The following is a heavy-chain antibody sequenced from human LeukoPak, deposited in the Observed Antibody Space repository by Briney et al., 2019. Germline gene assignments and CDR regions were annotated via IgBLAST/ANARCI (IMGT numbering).Heavy chain of an antibody. D-gene: IGHD3-10*01. V-gene: IGHV3-30-3*01. Sequence: GGSLRLSCAASGFTFSSYAMHWVRQAPGKGLEWVAVISYDGSNKYYADSVKGRFTISRDNSKNTLYLQMNSLRAEDTAVYYCAKGNYYGSGSYPLDYWGQGTLVTVSS. CDR2: ISYDGSNK. J-gene: IGHJ4*02. CDR1: GFTFSSYA. CDR3: AKGNYYGSGSYPLDY.